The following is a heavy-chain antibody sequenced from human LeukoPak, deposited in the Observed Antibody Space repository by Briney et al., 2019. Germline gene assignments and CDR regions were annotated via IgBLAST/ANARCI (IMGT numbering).Heavy chain of an antibody. CDR3: FTNTAMAYGVLEG. Sequence: SETLSLTCAVYGGSFSGYYWSWIRQPPGKGLEWIGSIYYSGSTYYNPSLKSRVTISVDTSKNQFSLKLSSVTAADTAVYYCFTNTAMAYGVLEGWGQGTLVTVSS. CDR2: IYYSGST. J-gene: IGHJ4*02. CDR1: GGSFSGYY. D-gene: IGHD5-18*01. V-gene: IGHV4-34*03.